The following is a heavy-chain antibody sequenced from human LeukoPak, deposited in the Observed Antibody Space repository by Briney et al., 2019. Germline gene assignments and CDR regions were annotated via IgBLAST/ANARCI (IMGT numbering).Heavy chain of an antibody. J-gene: IGHJ4*02. D-gene: IGHD4-11*01. CDR1: GYSFTSYW. CDR2: IDPSDSYT. CDR3: ARHYTTVTNNYFDY. V-gene: IGHV5-10-1*01. Sequence: GESLKISCKGSGYSFTSYWISWVRQMPGKGLEWMGRIDPSDSYTDYSPSFQGRVTISADKSISTAYLQWSSLKASDTAMYYCARHYTTVTNNYFDYWGQGTLVTVSS.